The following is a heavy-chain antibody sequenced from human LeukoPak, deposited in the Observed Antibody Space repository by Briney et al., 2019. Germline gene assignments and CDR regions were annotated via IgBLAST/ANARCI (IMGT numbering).Heavy chain of an antibody. CDR1: GFTFSSYA. CDR2: ISYDGSNK. J-gene: IGHJ4*02. V-gene: IGHV3-30*04. CDR3: ARVLCSGGSCPADY. Sequence: PGGSLRLSCAASGFTFSSYAMHWVRQAPGKGLEWVAVISYDGSNKYYADSVKGRFTISRDNSKNTLYLQMNSLRSDDTAVYYCARVLCSGGSCPADYWGQGTLVTVSS. D-gene: IGHD2-15*01.